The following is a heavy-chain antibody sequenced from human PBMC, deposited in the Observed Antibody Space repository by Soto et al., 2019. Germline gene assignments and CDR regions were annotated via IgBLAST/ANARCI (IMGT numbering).Heavy chain of an antibody. CDR2: IIPILGIA. CDR3: ARDRYCSSTSCRGDAFDI. J-gene: IGHJ3*02. Sequence: SVKVSCKASGGTFSSYTISWVRQAPGQGLEWMGRIIPILGIANYAQKFQGRVTITADKSTSTAYMELSSLRSEDTAVYYCARDRYCSSTSCRGDAFDIWGQGTMVTVSS. CDR1: GGTFSSYT. D-gene: IGHD2-2*01. V-gene: IGHV1-69*04.